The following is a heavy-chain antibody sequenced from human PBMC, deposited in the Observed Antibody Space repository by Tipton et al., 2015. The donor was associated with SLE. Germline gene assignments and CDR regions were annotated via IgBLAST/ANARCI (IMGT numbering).Heavy chain of an antibody. D-gene: IGHD1-1*01. CDR2: ISSSGSTI. CDR3: ARGYKSAFDI. CDR1: GFTFSDYY. V-gene: IGHV3-11*04. Sequence: GSLRLSCAASGFTFSDYYMSWIRQAPGKGLEWVSYISSSGSTIYSADSVTGRFTISRDNAKNSLFLQMNSLSAEDTAVYYCARGYKSAFDIWGQGTMVTVSS. J-gene: IGHJ3*02.